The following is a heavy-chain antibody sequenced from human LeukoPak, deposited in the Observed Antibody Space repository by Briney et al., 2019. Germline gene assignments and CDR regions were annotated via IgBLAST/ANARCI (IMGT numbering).Heavy chain of an antibody. CDR2: ISSSSSYI. CDR1: GVTFSSYS. J-gene: IGHJ4*02. D-gene: IGHD5-18*01. V-gene: IGHV3-21*01. Sequence: PGGSLRLSCAASGVTFSSYSMNWVRQAPGKGLEWVSSISSSSSYIYYADSVKGRFTISRDNAKNSLYLQMNSLRAEDTAVYYCARGENNYGYYYFDYWGQGTLLTVSS. CDR3: ARGENNYGYYYFDY.